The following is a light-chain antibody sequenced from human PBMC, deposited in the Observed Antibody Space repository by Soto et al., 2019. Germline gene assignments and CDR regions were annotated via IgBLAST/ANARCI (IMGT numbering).Light chain of an antibody. Sequence: QSVLTQPPSVSGSPGQSVAISCTGAYNFVSWYQQHPGKAPKLIVYDLNKWPSGVPDRYFGSKSGNTASLTISGLQPDDEADYYCCSYASTFILFGGGTKLTVL. CDR2: DLN. CDR1: AYNF. J-gene: IGLJ2*01. V-gene: IGLV2-11*01. CDR3: CSYASTFIL.